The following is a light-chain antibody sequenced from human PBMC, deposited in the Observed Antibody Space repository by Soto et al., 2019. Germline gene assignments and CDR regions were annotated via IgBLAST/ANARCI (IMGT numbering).Light chain of an antibody. CDR1: QSVSAN. CDR3: QQYNNWHPVT. J-gene: IGKJ1*01. Sequence: EILLTQFPATLSVSPGERATLSFRASQSVSANLAWYQQKPGQAPRLLIYDASTRAYGIPARFSGSGSGTEFTLTLRSLQSEDFAFYYCQQYNNWHPVTFGQGTKVDIK. CDR2: DAS. V-gene: IGKV3-15*01.